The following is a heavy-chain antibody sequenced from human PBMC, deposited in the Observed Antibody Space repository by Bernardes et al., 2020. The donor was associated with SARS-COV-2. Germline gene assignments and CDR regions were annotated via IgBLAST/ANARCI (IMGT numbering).Heavy chain of an antibody. CDR3: TTLGVMATIADFDY. CDR1: GFTFNKAW. CDR2: IKNKADGETI. Sequence: GGSLRLSCVTSGFTFNKAWMAWVRQAPGKGLEWVGRIKNKADGETIYYAAPVKGRFTISRDDSKDTLYLQMNSLKTEDTGMYYCTTLGVMATIADFDYWGQGTLVTVSS. V-gene: IGHV3-15*01. D-gene: IGHD2-21*01. J-gene: IGHJ4*02.